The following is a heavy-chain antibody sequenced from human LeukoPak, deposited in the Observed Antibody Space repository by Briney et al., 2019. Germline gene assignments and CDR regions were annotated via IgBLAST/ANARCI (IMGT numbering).Heavy chain of an antibody. J-gene: IGHJ4*02. CDR2: ISSSSSYI. CDR3: ARDPEATATLDC. V-gene: IGHV3-21*01. Sequence: GGSLRLSCAASGFTFSSYSMNWVRQAPGKGLEWVSSISSSSSYIYYADSVKGRFTISRDNAKNSLYLQMNSLRAEDTAVYYCARDPEATATLDCWGQGTLVTVSS. CDR1: GFTFSSYS. D-gene: IGHD2-15*01.